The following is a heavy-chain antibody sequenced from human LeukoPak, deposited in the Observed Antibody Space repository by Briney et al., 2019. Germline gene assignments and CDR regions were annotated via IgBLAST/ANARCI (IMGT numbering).Heavy chain of an antibody. V-gene: IGHV3-7*01. Sequence: GGSLRLSCAASGFTFSDSWMSWVRQAPGKGLEWVANVNQDGSARDHVVSVKGRFTISRDNARNSLYLQMSSLRAEDTAVYYCATYTHWVAGDVWGQGTTVTVSS. CDR2: VNQDGSAR. CDR3: ATYTHWVAGDV. D-gene: IGHD3-16*01. CDR1: GFTFSDSW. J-gene: IGHJ6*02.